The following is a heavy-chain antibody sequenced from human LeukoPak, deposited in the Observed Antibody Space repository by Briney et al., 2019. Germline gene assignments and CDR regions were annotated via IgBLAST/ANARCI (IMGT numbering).Heavy chain of an antibody. CDR3: ARTEGTVAYDS. V-gene: IGHV3-74*01. CDR1: GFTFSNYW. CDR2: INSDGSGT. J-gene: IGHJ5*01. D-gene: IGHD4-23*01. Sequence: GGSLRLSCAASGFTFSNYWMHWVRQAPGKGLVWVSRINSDGSGTTYADSVRGRFTIFSENAKNTLYLQVNSLRAENTAVYYCARTEGTVAYDSWGQGTLVTVSS.